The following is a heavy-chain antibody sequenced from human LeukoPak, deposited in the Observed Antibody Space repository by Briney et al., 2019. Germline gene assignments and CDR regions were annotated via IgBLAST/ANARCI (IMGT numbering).Heavy chain of an antibody. J-gene: IGHJ3*01. D-gene: IGHD2-15*01. V-gene: IGHV3-64D*06. CDR1: GFPSNTYA. CDR3: TRDSALLGVAFDL. CDR2: ISSNGDNT. Sequence: GGSLRLSCSASGFPSNTYAIHWVRQAPGKGLEYVAGISSNGDNTDFADSAKGRFTISRDNSKSTLFLQMNSLRAEDTAVYFCTRDSALLGVAFDLWGQGTVVTVSS.